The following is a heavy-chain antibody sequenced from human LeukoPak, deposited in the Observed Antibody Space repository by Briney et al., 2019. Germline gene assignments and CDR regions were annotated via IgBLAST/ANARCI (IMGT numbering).Heavy chain of an antibody. CDR2: IYTSGST. CDR1: GGSFSGYY. J-gene: IGHJ4*02. CDR3: AGVGATFDY. D-gene: IGHD1-26*01. V-gene: IGHV4-59*10. Sequence: SETLSLTCAVYGGSFSGYYWSWIRQPAGKGLEWIGRIYTSGSTNYNPSLKSRVTMSVDTSKNQFSLKLSSVTAADTAVYYCAGVGATFDYWGQGTLVPSPQ.